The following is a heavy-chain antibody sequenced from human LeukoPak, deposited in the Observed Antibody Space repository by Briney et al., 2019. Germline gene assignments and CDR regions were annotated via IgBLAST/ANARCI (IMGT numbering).Heavy chain of an antibody. Sequence: ASVKVSCKASGGTFSSYAISWVRQAPGQGLEWMGGIIPIFGTANYAQKLQGRVTITADRSTSTAYLELSSLRHEDTAVNYGASAGGGDPYYYGSGSYFYYYGMDVWGKGTTVTVSS. CDR2: IIPIFGTA. CDR1: GGTFSSYA. CDR3: ASAGGGDPYYYGSGSYFYYYGMDV. J-gene: IGHJ6*04. D-gene: IGHD3-10*01. V-gene: IGHV1-69*06.